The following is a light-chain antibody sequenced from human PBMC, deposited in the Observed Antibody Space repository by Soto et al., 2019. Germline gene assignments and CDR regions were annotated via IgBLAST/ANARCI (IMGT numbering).Light chain of an antibody. V-gene: IGKV3-20*01. CDR1: QTVTNNY. CDR3: QQYGSSFPST. CDR2: GSS. Sequence: EVVLTQSPGTLSLSPGERATLSCRASQTVTNNYLAWYQQKPGQAPRLLIFGSSDRATGIPDRFSGSASGTDFTLTISRLEPEDFAVYYCQQYGSSFPSTFGQGTKLEIK. J-gene: IGKJ2*01.